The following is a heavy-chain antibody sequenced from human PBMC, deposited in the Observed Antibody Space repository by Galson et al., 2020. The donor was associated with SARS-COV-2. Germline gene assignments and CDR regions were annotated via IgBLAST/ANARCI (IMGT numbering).Heavy chain of an antibody. V-gene: IGHV1-24*01. CDR3: ATGPVGVADPTSRLPQDYYYGMGV. J-gene: IGHJ6*02. D-gene: IGHD6-19*01. Sequence: ASVKVSCKVSGYTLTELSMHLVRQAPGQGLEWMGGFDPDDGDTIYAQKFQGRVTMTEDTSTTTAYMELSSLRSEDTAVYYCATGPVGVADPTSRLPQDYYYGMGVGGLVTVVTVSS. CDR1: GYTLTELS. CDR2: FDPDDGDT.